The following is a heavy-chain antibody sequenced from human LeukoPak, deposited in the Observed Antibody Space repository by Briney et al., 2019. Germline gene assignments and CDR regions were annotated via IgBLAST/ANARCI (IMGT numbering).Heavy chain of an antibody. D-gene: IGHD3-10*01. CDR1: GGSISRGDYY. Sequence: PSETLSLTCTVSGGSISRGDYYWSWIRQPPGKGLEWIGYIYYSGSTYYNPSLKSRVTISVDTSKNQFSLKLSSVTAADTAVYYCARALWFGELLYYYYGMDVWGQGTTVTVSS. V-gene: IGHV4-30-4*01. CDR3: ARALWFGELLYYYYGMDV. CDR2: IYYSGST. J-gene: IGHJ6*02.